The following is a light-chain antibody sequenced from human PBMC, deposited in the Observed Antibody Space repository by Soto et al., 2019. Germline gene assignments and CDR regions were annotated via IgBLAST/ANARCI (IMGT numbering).Light chain of an antibody. Sequence: DMVMTQSPDSAAVSLGERATINCKSSQSVLYSSNNKNYLAWYQQKPGQPPKLLIYWASTRESGVPDRFSGSGSGTEFTLTISGLQPDDFATYYCQQYNTYWTFGQGTKVDIK. CDR1: QSVLYSSNNKNY. V-gene: IGKV4-1*01. CDR2: WAS. J-gene: IGKJ1*01. CDR3: QQYNTYWT.